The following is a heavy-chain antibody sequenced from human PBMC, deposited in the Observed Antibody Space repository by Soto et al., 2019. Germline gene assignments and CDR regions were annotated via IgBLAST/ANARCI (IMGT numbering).Heavy chain of an antibody. J-gene: IGHJ4*02. CDR1: GFTFSVYY. CDR3: ARENWCQDY. Sequence: EVQLVESGGGLVQPGGSLRLSCAASGFTFSVYYMTWVRQAPGKGLEWVASIKNDGSEQYYVDSVKGRFTISRDNAKNSPSLHLTSLRAGDTALYYCARENWCQDYWGLGTLVTVSS. CDR2: IKNDGSEQ. D-gene: IGHD2-15*01. V-gene: IGHV3-7*03.